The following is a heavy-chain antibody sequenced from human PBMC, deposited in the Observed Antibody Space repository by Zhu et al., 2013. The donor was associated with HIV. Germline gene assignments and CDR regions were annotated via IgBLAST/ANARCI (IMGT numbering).Heavy chain of an antibody. D-gene: IGHD4-17*01. CDR1: GYIFTRNW. Sequence: EVQLVQSGAEVREPGDSVKISCQGSGYIFTRNWIGWVRQMPGKGLEWVGIISPSDSETRYSPSLQGHVLISVDKSTSTAFLHWSNLNPSDTAMYYCARGSDYGDFLFDFWGQGTLVTVSS. CDR3: ARGSDYGDFLFDF. J-gene: IGHJ4*02. V-gene: IGHV5-51*01. CDR2: ISPSDSET.